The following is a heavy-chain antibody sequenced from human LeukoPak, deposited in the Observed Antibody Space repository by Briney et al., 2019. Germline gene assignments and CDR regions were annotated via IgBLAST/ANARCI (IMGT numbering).Heavy chain of an antibody. CDR2: IFSGGST. D-gene: IGHD1-26*01. CDR1: GFIFSSNF. Sequence: GGSLRLSCAASGFIFSSNFMTWVRQAPGKGLEWVSVIFSGGSTYYADSVKGRFTISRDNSKNTVYLLMNSLRVEDTAVYYCARGRRWDLLVSLIDASDIWGQGTMVTVSS. J-gene: IGHJ3*02. CDR3: ARGRRWDLLVSLIDASDI. V-gene: IGHV3-53*01.